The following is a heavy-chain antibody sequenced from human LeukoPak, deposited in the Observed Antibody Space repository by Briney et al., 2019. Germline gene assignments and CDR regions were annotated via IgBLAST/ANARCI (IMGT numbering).Heavy chain of an antibody. Sequence: PGRSLRLSCAGSGFTLSSHGMHWVRQAPGKGLEWVAAISYGGTKQYYADSVKGRFTVSRDNAKNSLSLLMNNERLEDTAVYFCARDIDTAMVTATYFDYWGQGTLVTVSS. CDR2: ISYGGTKQ. J-gene: IGHJ4*02. CDR1: GFTLSSHG. CDR3: ARDIDTAMVTATYFDY. V-gene: IGHV3-30*03. D-gene: IGHD5-18*01.